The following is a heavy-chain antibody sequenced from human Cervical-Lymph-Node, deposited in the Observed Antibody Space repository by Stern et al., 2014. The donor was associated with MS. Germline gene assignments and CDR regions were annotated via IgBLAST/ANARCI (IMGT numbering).Heavy chain of an antibody. J-gene: IGHJ4*02. CDR3: SGAEFDTIYQGF. Sequence: VQLVQSGAEVKKPGASVKVSCKASGYTLTAYYVHWVRQAPGQGLAWMGWNNPNTGSTHYAQKFRGGVPIARGTFISTAFMGLDTLETDRPGVYFVSGAEFDTIYQGFWGPGTLGT. V-gene: IGHV1-2*02. CDR1: GYTLTAYY. D-gene: IGHD3-10*02. CDR2: NNPNTGST.